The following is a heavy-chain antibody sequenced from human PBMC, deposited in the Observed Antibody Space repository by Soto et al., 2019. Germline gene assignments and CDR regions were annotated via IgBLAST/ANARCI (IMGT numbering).Heavy chain of an antibody. CDR2: IYYSGST. Sequence: SETLSLTCTVSGGSISSYYWSWIRQHPGKGLEWIGYIYYSGSTYYNPSLKSRVTISVDTSKNQFSLKLSSVTAADTAVYYCARGRYNWNYGPFDYWGQGTLVTVSS. V-gene: IGHV4-59*06. D-gene: IGHD1-7*01. CDR3: ARGRYNWNYGPFDY. J-gene: IGHJ4*02. CDR1: GGSISSYY.